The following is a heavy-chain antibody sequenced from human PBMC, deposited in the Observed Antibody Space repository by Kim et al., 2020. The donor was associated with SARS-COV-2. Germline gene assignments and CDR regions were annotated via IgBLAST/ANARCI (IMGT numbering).Heavy chain of an antibody. CDR2: ISGSGGST. Sequence: GGSLRLSCAASGFTFSSYAMSWVRQAPGKGLEWVSAISGSGGSTYYADSVKGRFTISRDNSKNTLYLQMNSLRAEDTAVYYCAKDWVTMVRGVITLYYYYGMDVWGQGTRSPSP. D-gene: IGHD3-10*01. V-gene: IGHV3-23*01. CDR3: AKDWVTMVRGVITLYYYYGMDV. CDR1: GFTFSSYA. J-gene: IGHJ6*02.